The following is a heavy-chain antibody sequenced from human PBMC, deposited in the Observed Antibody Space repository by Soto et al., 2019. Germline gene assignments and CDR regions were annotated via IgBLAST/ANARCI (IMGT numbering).Heavy chain of an antibody. Sequence: SETLSLTCAVSGGSISSGGYSWSWIRQPPGKGLEWIGYIYHSGSTYYNPSLKSRVTISVDRSKNQFSLKLSSVTAADTAVYYCARGGNYGDYAFYWGQGTLVTVSS. V-gene: IGHV4-30-2*01. D-gene: IGHD4-17*01. J-gene: IGHJ4*02. CDR1: GGSISSGGYS. CDR3: ARGGNYGDYAFY. CDR2: IYHSGST.